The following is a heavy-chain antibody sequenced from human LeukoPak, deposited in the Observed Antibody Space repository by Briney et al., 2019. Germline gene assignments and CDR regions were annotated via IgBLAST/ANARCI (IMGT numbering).Heavy chain of an antibody. Sequence: SQTLSLTCAVSGGSISSGGYSWSWIRQPPGKGLEWIGYIYHSGSTYHNPSLKSRVTISVDTSKNQFSLKLSSVTAADTAVYYCARGVYIAAAQHGYWGQGTLVTVSS. CDR2: IYHSGST. CDR3: ARGVYIAAAQHGY. CDR1: GGSISSGGYS. D-gene: IGHD6-13*01. V-gene: IGHV4-30-2*01. J-gene: IGHJ4*02.